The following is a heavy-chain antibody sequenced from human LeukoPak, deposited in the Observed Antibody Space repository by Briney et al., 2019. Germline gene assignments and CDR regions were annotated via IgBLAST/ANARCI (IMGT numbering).Heavy chain of an antibody. D-gene: IGHD5-24*01. CDR2: IIPIFATA. CDR1: GGTFSSYA. J-gene: IGHJ5*02. V-gene: IGHV1-69*13. Sequence: AASVKVSCKASGGTFSSYAINWVRQAPGQGLEWMGGIIPIFATANYAQKFQGRVTITADESTSTAYMELSSLRSEDTAVYYCARGWLQFTWFDPWGQGTLVTVSS. CDR3: ARGWLQFTWFDP.